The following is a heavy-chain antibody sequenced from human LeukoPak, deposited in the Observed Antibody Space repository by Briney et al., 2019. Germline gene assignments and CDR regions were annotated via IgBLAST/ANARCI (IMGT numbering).Heavy chain of an antibody. CDR3: ARGGVERYCSGGSCYGWFDP. D-gene: IGHD2-15*01. CDR1: GRSFSGYY. V-gene: IGHV4-34*01. Sequence: SETLSLTCAVYGRSFSGYYWSWIRQPPGKGLEWIGEINHSGSTNYNPSLKSRVTISVDTSKNQFSLNLNSVTATDTAVYYCARGGVERYCSGGSCYGWFDPWGQRTLVTVSS. J-gene: IGHJ5*02. CDR2: INHSGST.